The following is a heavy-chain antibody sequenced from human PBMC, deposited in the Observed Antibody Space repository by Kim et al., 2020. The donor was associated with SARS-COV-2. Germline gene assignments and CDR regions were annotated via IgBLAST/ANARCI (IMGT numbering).Heavy chain of an antibody. V-gene: IGHV3-48*02. CDR3: ARGHYSGSYSVDY. CDR1: GFTLSSYS. D-gene: IGHD1-26*01. Sequence: GGSLRLSCAASGFTLSSYSMHWVRQAPGKGLEWVSYISSSSSIIYYADSVKGRFTISRDNAINSLYLQMNSLRDEDTAVYYCARGHYSGSYSVDYWGQGTLVTVSS. J-gene: IGHJ4*02. CDR2: ISSSSSII.